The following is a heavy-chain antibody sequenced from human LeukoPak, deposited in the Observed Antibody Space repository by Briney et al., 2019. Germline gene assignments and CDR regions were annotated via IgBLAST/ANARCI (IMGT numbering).Heavy chain of an antibody. D-gene: IGHD3-10*01. CDR1: GGSINISDYY. CDR3: ARVGRKNYGSGSYSIFDY. J-gene: IGHJ4*02. CDR2: MHYSGST. Sequence: PSETLSLTCTVSGGSINISDYYWGWIRQPPGKGLEWIGSMHYSGSTYYNPTLKSRVTISVDTSKNQFSLKLSSVTAADTAVYYCARVGRKNYGSGSYSIFDYWGQGTLVTVSS. V-gene: IGHV4-39*07.